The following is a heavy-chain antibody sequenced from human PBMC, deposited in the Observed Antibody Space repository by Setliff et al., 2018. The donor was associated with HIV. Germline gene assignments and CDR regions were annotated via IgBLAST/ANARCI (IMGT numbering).Heavy chain of an antibody. CDR3: AREGGLDYYDSSGHYSY. Sequence: SETLSLTCAVSGGSISSGNYYWSWVRQPAGKGLEWIGRIHTSGNTNYNPSLKSRVTISVDTSKNQFSLKLSSVTAADTAVYYCAREGGLDYYDSSGHYSYWGQGTLVTVSS. V-gene: IGHV4-61*02. J-gene: IGHJ4*02. D-gene: IGHD3-22*01. CDR1: GGSISSGNYY. CDR2: IHTSGNT.